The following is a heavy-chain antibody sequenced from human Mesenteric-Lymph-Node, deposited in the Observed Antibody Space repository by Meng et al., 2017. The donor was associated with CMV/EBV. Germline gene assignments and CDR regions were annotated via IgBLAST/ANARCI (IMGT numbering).Heavy chain of an antibody. CDR3: AKENEQQMDLDY. D-gene: IGHD6-13*01. J-gene: IGHJ4*02. Sequence: GGSLRLSCAASGFTFSNYGIHWVRQAPDKGLEWVAFIRSDGSDKYYADSVKGRFTMSRDNSKNTLYAQMNSLRPEDTAVYYCAKENEQQMDLDYWGQGAVVTVSS. V-gene: IGHV3-30*02. CDR1: GFTFSNYG. CDR2: IRSDGSDK.